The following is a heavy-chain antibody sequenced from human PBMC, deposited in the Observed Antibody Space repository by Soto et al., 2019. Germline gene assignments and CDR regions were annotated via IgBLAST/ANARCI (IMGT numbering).Heavy chain of an antibody. D-gene: IGHD1-26*01. CDR2: IYTSGST. CDR1: GGSISSYY. Sequence: SETLSLTCTVSGGSISSYYWSWIRQPAGKGLEWIGRIYTSGSTNYKPSLKSRVTMSVDTSKNQFSLQMSSVTAADTAVYYCAGGGELVPVFDYWGQGTLVTVSS. J-gene: IGHJ4*02. V-gene: IGHV4-4*07. CDR3: AGGGELVPVFDY.